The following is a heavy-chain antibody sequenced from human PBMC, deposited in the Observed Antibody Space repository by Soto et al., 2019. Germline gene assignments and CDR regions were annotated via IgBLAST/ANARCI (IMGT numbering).Heavy chain of an antibody. Sequence: SENLYLTSTVSGGCISSYYWSWIRQPPGKGLEWIGYIYYSGSTNYNPSLKSRVTISVDTSKNQFSLKLSSVTAADTAVYYCARWFDPWGQGTLVTVSS. CDR1: GGCISSYY. CDR2: IYYSGST. V-gene: IGHV4-59*01. J-gene: IGHJ5*02. CDR3: ARWFDP.